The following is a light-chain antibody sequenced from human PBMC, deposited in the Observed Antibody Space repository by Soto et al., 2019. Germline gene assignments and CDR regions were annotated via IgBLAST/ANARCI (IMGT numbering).Light chain of an antibody. CDR3: QQTNIAPWT. Sequence: DIQMTQSPSSLSASVGDRVTITCRASQTIGRHLNWYQQTPGRAPSLLIYASSSLQGGVPARFSGSGFGTDFTLTITSLQPEDSATYYCQQTNIAPWTFGLGTKVEI. CDR2: ASS. V-gene: IGKV1-39*01. J-gene: IGKJ1*01. CDR1: QTIGRH.